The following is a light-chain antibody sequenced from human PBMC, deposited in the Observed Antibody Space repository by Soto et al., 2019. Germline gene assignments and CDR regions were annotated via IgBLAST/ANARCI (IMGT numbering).Light chain of an antibody. CDR2: DAS. CDR1: QSVSRY. Sequence: EIVLTQSPGTLSLSPGERATLSCRASQSVSRYLAWYQQKPGQAPRLLIYDASNRATGIPARFSGSGSGTDFTLTISRLEPEDFAVYYCQQRSNWPLTFGQGTRLEIK. V-gene: IGKV3-11*01. J-gene: IGKJ5*01. CDR3: QQRSNWPLT.